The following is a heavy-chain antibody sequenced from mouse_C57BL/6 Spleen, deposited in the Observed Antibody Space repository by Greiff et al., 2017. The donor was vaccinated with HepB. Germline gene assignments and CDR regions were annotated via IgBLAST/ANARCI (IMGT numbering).Heavy chain of an antibody. J-gene: IGHJ3*01. Sequence: QVHVKQSGPGLVQLSQSLSITCTVSGFSLTSYGVHWVRQSPGKGLEWLGVIWRGGSTDYNAAFMSRLSITKDNSKSQVFFKMNSLQADDTAIYYCAKKVYDGYYSWFAYWGQGTLVTVSA. CDR3: AKKVYDGYYSWFAY. CDR2: IWRGGST. D-gene: IGHD2-3*01. CDR1: GFSLTSYG. V-gene: IGHV2-5*01.